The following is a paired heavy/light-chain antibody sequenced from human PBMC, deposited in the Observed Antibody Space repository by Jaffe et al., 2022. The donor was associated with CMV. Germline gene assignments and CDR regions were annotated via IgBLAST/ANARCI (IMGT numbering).Heavy chain of an antibody. CDR1: GFTFSNYW. D-gene: IGHD6-13*01. CDR3: ARFFYFPTWYQIDQQKIFDL. J-gene: IGHJ4*02. CDR2: IKQDGSEE. V-gene: IGHV3-7*03. Sequence: EVQLVESGGGLVQPGGSLRLSCAASGFTFSNYWMSWVRQAPGKGLEWVANIKQDGSEEYYLDSVKGRFTISRDNAKNSLYLQMNSLGAEDTAVYYCARFFYFPTWYQIDQQKIFDLWGQGTLVTISS.
Light chain of an antibody. CDR3: QQYDNLPPWT. V-gene: IGKV1-33*01. CDR2: AAS. J-gene: IGKJ1*01. Sequence: DIQMTQSPSSLSASVGDTVTITCQASHDISNYLNWYQQKPGKAPRLLIYAASNLESGVPSRFSGSGSGTRFIFTISSLQPEDVATYYCQQYDNLPPWTFGQGTKVEIK. CDR1: HDISNY.